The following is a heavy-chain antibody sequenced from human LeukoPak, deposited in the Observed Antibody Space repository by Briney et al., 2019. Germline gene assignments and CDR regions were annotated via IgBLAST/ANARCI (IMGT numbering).Heavy chain of an antibody. CDR2: IYSGGST. J-gene: IGHJ3*01. CDR3: ARACSGGSCYLAAFDV. V-gene: IGHV3-66*01. D-gene: IGHD2-15*01. Sequence: GGSLRLSCAASGFTVSSNYMSWVRQAPGKGLEWVSVIYSGGSTYYADSVKGRFTISRDNSKNTLYLQMSGLRAEDTAVYYCARACSGGSCYLAAFDVWGQGTMVTVSS. CDR1: GFTVSSNY.